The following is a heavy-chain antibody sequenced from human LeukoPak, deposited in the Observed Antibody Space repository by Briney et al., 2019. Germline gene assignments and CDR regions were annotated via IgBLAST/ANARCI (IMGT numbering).Heavy chain of an antibody. J-gene: IGHJ3*02. Sequence: KPSETLSLTCVVSGASISSSYWSWIRQPPGKGREWIGYINYSGSTNYNPSLRGRVTISVDTSNNQFSLRLSSVTAADTAFYYCARGYYDSRGYSNTFDIWGQGTMVTVSS. CDR2: INYSGST. V-gene: IGHV4-59*01. CDR1: GASISSSY. CDR3: ARGYYDSRGYSNTFDI. D-gene: IGHD3-22*01.